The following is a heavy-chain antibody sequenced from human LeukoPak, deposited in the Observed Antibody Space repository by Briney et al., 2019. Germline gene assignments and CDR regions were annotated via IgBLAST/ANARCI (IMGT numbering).Heavy chain of an antibody. CDR1: AYTFTSYG. CDR3: ARGTVSGADYYYMDV. J-gene: IGHJ6*03. V-gene: IGHV1-18*01. CDR2: ISGSNGNT. Sequence: AAVKVSCKASAYTFTSYGISWVRQAPGQGLEWMGWISGSNGNTKSAQSLQGRVTMTTDTSTSTAYMELRSLRSDGTAVYYCARGTVSGADYYYMDVWGTGTTVTVSS. D-gene: IGHD1-26*01.